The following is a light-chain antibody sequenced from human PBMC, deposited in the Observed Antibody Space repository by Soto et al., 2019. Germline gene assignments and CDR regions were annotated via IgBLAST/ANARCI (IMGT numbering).Light chain of an antibody. Sequence: QLVLTQPPSASGTPGQRVTISCSGSSANIGSNYVYWYQQLPGTAPNLLIYSNNQRPSGVPDRSSGSKSGTSASLAISGLRSDDEADYYCAAWDDSLSGYVVFGGGTQLTVL. CDR1: SANIGSNY. CDR3: AAWDDSLSGYVV. CDR2: SNN. V-gene: IGLV1-47*01. J-gene: IGLJ2*01.